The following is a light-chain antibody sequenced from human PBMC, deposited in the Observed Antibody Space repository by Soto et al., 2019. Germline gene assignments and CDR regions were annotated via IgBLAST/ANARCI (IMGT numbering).Light chain of an antibody. CDR3: QQYNDHQWT. V-gene: IGKV2-29*03. Sequence: DVVMTQTPLSLSVAPGQPASISCKSSQSLLHITGETFLFWYLQKPGQSPQLLIYEVSTRVSGVPDRFSGSGSGTDFTLEISRVETDDVGIYYCQQYNDHQWTFGQGTKLDIK. CDR2: EVS. CDR1: QSLLHITGETF. J-gene: IGKJ1*01.